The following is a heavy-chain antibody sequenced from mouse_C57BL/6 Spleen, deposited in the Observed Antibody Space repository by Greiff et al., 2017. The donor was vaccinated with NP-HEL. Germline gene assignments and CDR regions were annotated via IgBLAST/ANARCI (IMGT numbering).Heavy chain of an antibody. Sequence: EVQLQQSGTVLARPGASVKMSCKTSGYTFTSYWMHWVKQRPGQGLEWIGAIYPGNSDTSYNQKFKGKAKLTAVTSASTAYMERSSLTIEDSAVYYWTRAGYSNLYAMDYWGQGTSVTVSS. V-gene: IGHV1-5*01. CDR1: GYTFTSYW. CDR2: IYPGNSDT. D-gene: IGHD2-5*01. J-gene: IGHJ4*01. CDR3: TRAGYSNLYAMDY.